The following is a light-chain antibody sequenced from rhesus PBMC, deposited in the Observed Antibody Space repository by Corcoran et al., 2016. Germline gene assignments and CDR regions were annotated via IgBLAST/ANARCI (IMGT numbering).Light chain of an antibody. Sequence: QVILTQSPATLSLSPGERATLSCRASQSVDNYLAWYQQKPGQAPRLLIYGASRRATGIPDRFSGSGSGTDFTLTISSLGPEDVGVYHCYQHSAGYRTFGQGTKVEIK. V-gene: IGKV3-10*01. J-gene: IGKJ1*01. CDR3: YQHSAGYRT. CDR1: QSVDNY. CDR2: GAS.